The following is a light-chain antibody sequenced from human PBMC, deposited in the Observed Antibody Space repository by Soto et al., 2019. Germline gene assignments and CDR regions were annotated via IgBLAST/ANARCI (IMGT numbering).Light chain of an antibody. V-gene: IGKV3-15*01. CDR3: QQYNNWPRT. CDR2: GAS. J-gene: IGKJ1*01. CDR1: QSVSSN. Sequence: EIVMTQSPATLSVSPGERATLSCRASQSVSSNLAWYQQKPGQAPRLLIYGASTRATGIPARFSGSGSGTAFTLTISSLQSEDFLVYYCQQYNNWPRTFGQGTKVEIK.